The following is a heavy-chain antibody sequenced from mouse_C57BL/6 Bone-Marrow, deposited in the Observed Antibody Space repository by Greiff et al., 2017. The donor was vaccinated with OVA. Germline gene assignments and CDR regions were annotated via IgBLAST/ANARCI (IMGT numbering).Heavy chain of an antibody. J-gene: IGHJ4*01. Sequence: VQLQQSGAELARPGASVKLSCKASGYTFTSYGISWVKQSTGQGLEWIGEIYPRSGNTYYNEKFKGKATLTADKSSSTAYMELRSLTSEDSAVYFCARGDYGSRSYYYAMDYWGQGTSVTVSS. D-gene: IGHD1-1*01. V-gene: IGHV1-81*01. CDR3: ARGDYGSRSYYYAMDY. CDR1: GYTFTSYG. CDR2: IYPRSGNT.